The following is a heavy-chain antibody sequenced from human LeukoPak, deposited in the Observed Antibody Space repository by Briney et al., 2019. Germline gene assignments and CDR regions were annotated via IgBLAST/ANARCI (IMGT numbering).Heavy chain of an antibody. V-gene: IGHV1-69*04. CDR2: IIPILGIA. D-gene: IGHD1-1*01. J-gene: IGHJ6*02. CDR3: ARARTGTKPNYGMDV. Sequence: ASVKVSCKASGGTFSSYAISWVRQAPGQGLEWMGRIIPILGIANYAQKFQGRVTITADKSTSTAYMELSSLRSEDTAVYYCARARTGTKPNYGMDVWGQGTTVTVSS. CDR1: GGTFSSYA.